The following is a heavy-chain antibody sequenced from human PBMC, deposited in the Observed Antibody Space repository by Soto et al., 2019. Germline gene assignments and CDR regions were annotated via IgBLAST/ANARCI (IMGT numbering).Heavy chain of an antibody. CDR2: ISYDSINK. D-gene: IGHD2-15*01. V-gene: IGHV3-30*18. CDR3: AKTDPGGLCSGICYPDY. CDR1: GFTFSTYA. Sequence: QVHLVESGGGVVQPGQSLRLSCAASGFTFSTYAMHWLRQAPGKGLEWVAIISYDSINKFYGDSVKGRFTISRDNSKNTLYLQMNSLRPEDTAVYYCAKTDPGGLCSGICYPDYWGQGTLVTVSS. J-gene: IGHJ4*02.